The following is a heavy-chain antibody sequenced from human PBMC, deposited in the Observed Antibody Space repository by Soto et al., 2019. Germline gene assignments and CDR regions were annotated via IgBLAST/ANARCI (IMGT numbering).Heavy chain of an antibody. Sequence: GGSLRLSCAASGFTVSSNYMSWVRQAPGKGLEWVSVIYSGGSTYYADSVKGRFTISRDNSKNTLYLQMNSLRAEDTAVYYCASHMTKIVVVPAAIAFFDYWGQGTLVTVSS. CDR2: IYSGGST. J-gene: IGHJ4*02. D-gene: IGHD2-2*02. CDR1: GFTVSSNY. CDR3: ASHMTKIVVVPAAIAFFDY. V-gene: IGHV3-66*04.